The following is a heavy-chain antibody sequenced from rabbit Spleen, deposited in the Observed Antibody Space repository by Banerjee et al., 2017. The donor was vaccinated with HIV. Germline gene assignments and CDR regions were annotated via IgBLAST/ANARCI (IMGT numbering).Heavy chain of an antibody. Sequence: EQLEESGGGLVKPEGSLTLTCKASGVSFNSGYDMCWVRQAPGKGLEWVACAYAGSSGSTYSATWAKGRFTISKTSSTTVTLQMTSLTAADTATYFCARDTGTSFSTYGMDLWGPGTLVTVS. V-gene: IGHV1S45*01. J-gene: IGHJ6*01. CDR2: AYAGSSGST. D-gene: IGHD8-1*01. CDR1: GVSFNSGYD. CDR3: ARDTGTSFSTYGMDL.